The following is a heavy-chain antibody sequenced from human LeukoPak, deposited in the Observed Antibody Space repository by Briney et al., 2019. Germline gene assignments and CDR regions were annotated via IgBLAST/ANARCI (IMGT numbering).Heavy chain of an antibody. CDR2: IYYSGST. CDR1: GGSISSYY. D-gene: IGHD1-26*01. J-gene: IGHJ4*02. Sequence: SETLSLTCTVSGGSISSYYWSWIRQPPGKGLEWIGYIYYSGSTNYNPSLKSRVTISVDTSKNQFSLKLSSVTAADTAVYYCARHGPRGELLSDSYFDYWGQGTLVTVSS. V-gene: IGHV4-59*08. CDR3: ARHGPRGELLSDSYFDY.